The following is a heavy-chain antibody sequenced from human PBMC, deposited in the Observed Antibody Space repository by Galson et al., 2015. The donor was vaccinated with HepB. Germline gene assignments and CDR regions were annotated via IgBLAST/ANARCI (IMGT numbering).Heavy chain of an antibody. CDR2: IYHSGIT. J-gene: IGHJ4*02. CDR3: ARGYYGSGRLDY. V-gene: IGHV4-4*02. CDR1: GDSISSSHW. Sequence: SETLSLTCAVSGDSISSSHWWDWVRQPPGKGLECIGEIYHSGITNYNPYLKSRVTMFVDKSKNQFSLKLSSVTAADTAVYYYARGYYGSGRLDYWGQGTLVTVSS. D-gene: IGHD3-10*01.